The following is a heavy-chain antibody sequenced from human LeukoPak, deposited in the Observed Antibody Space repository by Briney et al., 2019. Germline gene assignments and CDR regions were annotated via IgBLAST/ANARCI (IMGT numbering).Heavy chain of an antibody. CDR1: GYTFTSYY. D-gene: IGHD6-13*01. CDR2: INPSGGST. Sequence: ASVKVSCKASGYTFTSYYMHWVRQAPGQGLEWMGIINPSGGSTSYAQKFQGRVTITGDTSASTAYMELSSLRSEDTAVYYRARGPRAAADDYWGQGTLVTVSS. J-gene: IGHJ4*02. V-gene: IGHV1-46*01. CDR3: ARGPRAAADDY.